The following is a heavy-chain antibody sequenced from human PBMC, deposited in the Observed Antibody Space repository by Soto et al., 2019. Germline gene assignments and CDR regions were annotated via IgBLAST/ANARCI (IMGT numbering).Heavy chain of an antibody. V-gene: IGHV3-23*01. D-gene: IGHD1-26*01. CDR3: AAVTTGSYYHY. CDR2: IXGXGXXX. CDR1: GFTFSSYA. J-gene: IGHJ4*02. Sequence: GGSMRLSSAASGFTFSSYAMSWVRQAPGKGLGWVSAIXGXGXXXYXXXSVKGRFTISRDDAKNSLYLQMDSLRAEDTAVYYCAAVTTGSYYHYWGQGTLVTVSS.